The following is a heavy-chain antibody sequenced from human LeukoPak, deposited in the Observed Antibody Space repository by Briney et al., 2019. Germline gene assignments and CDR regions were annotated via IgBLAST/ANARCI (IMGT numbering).Heavy chain of an antibody. CDR2: INHSGST. CDR3: ARGEFTMVRVPKSNWFDP. J-gene: IGHJ5*02. V-gene: IGHV4-34*01. Sequence: SETLSLTCAVYGGSFSGYYWSWIRQPPGKGLEWIGEINHSGSTNYNPSLKSRVTISVDTSKNQFSLKLSSVTAADTAVYCCARGEFTMVRVPKSNWFDPWGQGTLVTVSS. D-gene: IGHD3-10*01. CDR1: GGSFSGYY.